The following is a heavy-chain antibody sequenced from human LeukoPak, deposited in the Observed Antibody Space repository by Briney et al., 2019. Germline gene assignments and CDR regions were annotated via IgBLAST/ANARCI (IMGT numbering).Heavy chain of an antibody. J-gene: IGHJ4*02. V-gene: IGHV5-51*01. CDR3: ARGGQNNWVYFDY. CDR1: GYIFTSSW. D-gene: IGHD1-20*01. CDR2: IYPGDSDT. Sequence: GESLKISCKTSGYIFTSSWIGWVRQMPGEGLEWMGIIYPGDSDTRYSPSFQGQVTISADKSISTAYLQWSSLKASDTAVYYCARGGQNNWVYFDYWGQGTLVTVSS.